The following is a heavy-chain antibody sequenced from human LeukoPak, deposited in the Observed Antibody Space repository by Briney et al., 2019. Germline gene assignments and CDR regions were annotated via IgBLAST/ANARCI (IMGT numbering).Heavy chain of an antibody. CDR3: ARENCSGGSCPGYYYYYGMDV. CDR1: GGSINNYY. CDR2: IYYSGST. Sequence: SETLSLTCTVSGGSINNYYWGWIRQPAGKGLEWIGYIYYSGSTYYNPSLKSRVTISVDTSKNQFSLKLSSVTAADTAVYYCARENCSGGSCPGYYYYYGMDVWGQGTTVTVSS. D-gene: IGHD2-15*01. V-gene: IGHV4-59*06. J-gene: IGHJ6*02.